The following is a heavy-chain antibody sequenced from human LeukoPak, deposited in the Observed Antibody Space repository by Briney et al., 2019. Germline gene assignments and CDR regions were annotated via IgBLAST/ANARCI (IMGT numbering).Heavy chain of an antibody. V-gene: IGHV3-64D*09. D-gene: IGHD1-26*01. J-gene: IGHJ4*02. Sequence: PGGSLRLSCSASGFAFSDYTMHWVRQAPGRGLEYVSSISSEGRTIYYAASVKGRFTISRDNSKNTLYLQMSSLRHEDTAVYYCVKDKWVDYWGQGILVTVSS. CDR1: GFAFSDYT. CDR3: VKDKWVDY. CDR2: ISSEGRTI.